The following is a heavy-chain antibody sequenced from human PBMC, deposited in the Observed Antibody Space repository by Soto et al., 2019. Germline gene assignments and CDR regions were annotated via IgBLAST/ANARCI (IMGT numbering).Heavy chain of an antibody. Sequence: EVPLVESGGGLVQTGGSLRLSCAIFESTVSRDWMNWVRQAPGKGLEWVAHINQDGSEKYYVDSVKGRFTISRDNAKKSLYLQITSLRPADTAMYYCSGGVGDAFWGQGTLVTVSS. J-gene: IGHJ4*02. CDR3: SGGVGDAF. CDR2: INQDGSEK. CDR1: ESTVSRDW. D-gene: IGHD1-26*01. V-gene: IGHV3-7*04.